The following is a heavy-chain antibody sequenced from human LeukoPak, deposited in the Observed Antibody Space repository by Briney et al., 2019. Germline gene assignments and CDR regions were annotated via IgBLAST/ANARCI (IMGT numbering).Heavy chain of an antibody. J-gene: IGHJ4*02. CDR3: ARQLGATRLGYYFDY. CDR2: ISGSGKNI. D-gene: IGHD1-26*01. V-gene: IGHV3-48*03. CDR1: GFTFSNYE. Sequence: PGGSLRLSCAASGFTFSNYEMNWVRQAPGKGLEWVSYISGSGKNIYYADSVKGRFTISRDNAKNSLYLQMNSLRAEDTAVYYCARQLGATRLGYYFDYWGQGTLVTVSS.